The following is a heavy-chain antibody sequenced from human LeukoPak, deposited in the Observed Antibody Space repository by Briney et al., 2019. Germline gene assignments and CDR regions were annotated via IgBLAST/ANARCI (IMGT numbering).Heavy chain of an antibody. CDR2: IKQDGSEK. J-gene: IGHJ4*02. CDR3: ARVLRESSSSDYYFDY. Sequence: PGGSLRLSCAASGFTFSSYWMSWARQAPGKGLEWVANIKQDGSEKYYVGSVKGRFTISRDNAKNSLYLQMNSLRAEDTAVYYCARVLRESSSSDYYFDYWGQGTLVTVSS. D-gene: IGHD6-6*01. V-gene: IGHV3-7*01. CDR1: GFTFSSYW.